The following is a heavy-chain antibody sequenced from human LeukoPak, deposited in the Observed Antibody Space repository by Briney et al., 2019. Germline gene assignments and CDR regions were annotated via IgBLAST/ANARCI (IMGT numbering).Heavy chain of an antibody. CDR3: ARGGRRYNWFDP. V-gene: IGHV3-33*01. CDR1: GLTFSSYG. Sequence: PGSSLRLSCASSGLTFSSYGMHLVRQAPGKGLEWVAVIWYDGGNKYYADSVKGRFTISRDNSKNTLYLQMNSLRAEDTAVYYCARGGRRYNWFDPWGQGTLVTVSS. CDR2: IWYDGGNK. J-gene: IGHJ5*02. D-gene: IGHD3-16*01.